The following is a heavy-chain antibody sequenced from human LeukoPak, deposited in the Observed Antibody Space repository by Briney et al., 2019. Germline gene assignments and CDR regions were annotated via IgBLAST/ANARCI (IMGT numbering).Heavy chain of an antibody. J-gene: IGHJ4*02. Sequence: GGSLRLSCTASGFTFGDYAMTWVRQAPGKRLEWVGFIRSKIYGGTPEYAASVKGRFTISRDDSKGIAYLQMNSLKTEDTAVYCCTRDQTPYYWGQGTLVTVSS. CDR3: TRDQTPYY. V-gene: IGHV3-49*04. CDR2: IRSKIYGGTP. CDR1: GFTFGDYA.